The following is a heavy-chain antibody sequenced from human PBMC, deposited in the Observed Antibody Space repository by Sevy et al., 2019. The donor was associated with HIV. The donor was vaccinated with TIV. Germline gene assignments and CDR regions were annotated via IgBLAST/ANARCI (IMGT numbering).Heavy chain of an antibody. V-gene: IGHV4-59*13. CDR1: GGSISSYY. J-gene: IGHJ5*02. D-gene: IGHD4-4*01. Sequence: SETLSLTCTVSGGSISSYYWSWLRQPPGKGLEWIGYIYSSGSTNYNPSLKSRVTISVDTSKNQFSLKLGSVTAADTAVYYCARVGSNYVRSNWFDPWGQGALVTVSS. CDR2: IYSSGST. CDR3: ARVGSNYVRSNWFDP.